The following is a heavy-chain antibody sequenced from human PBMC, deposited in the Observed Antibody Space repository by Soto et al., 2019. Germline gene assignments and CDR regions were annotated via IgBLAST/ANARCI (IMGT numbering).Heavy chain of an antibody. CDR2: IWYDGSKK. CDR1: GFTFSGFG. V-gene: IGHV3-33*01. D-gene: IGHD4-17*01. CDR3: ARGRGGSYGGNSAHFDI. J-gene: IGHJ3*02. Sequence: QVQLVESGGGVVQPGTSLRLSCEASGFTFSGFGMHGVRQAPGKGLEWVAVIWYDGSKKYYADCVKGRFTISRDNSKNALYLQMNRLRAEDTAVYYCARGRGGSYGGNSAHFDIWGQGTLVTVS.